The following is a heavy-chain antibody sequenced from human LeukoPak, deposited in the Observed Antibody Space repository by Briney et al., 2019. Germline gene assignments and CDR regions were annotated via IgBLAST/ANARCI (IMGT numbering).Heavy chain of an antibody. Sequence: SETLSLTCTVSGGSVSSSRHFWGWIRQPPGKGLEWIGSIYYSGNTYYSPSLKSRVTISVDTSKNRFSLKLSSVTAADTAVYYCARHENILGVVDATAFDYWGQGTLVTVSS. V-gene: IGHV4-39*01. CDR2: IYYSGNT. J-gene: IGHJ4*02. CDR1: GGSVSSSRHF. CDR3: ARHENILGVVDATAFDY. D-gene: IGHD2-15*01.